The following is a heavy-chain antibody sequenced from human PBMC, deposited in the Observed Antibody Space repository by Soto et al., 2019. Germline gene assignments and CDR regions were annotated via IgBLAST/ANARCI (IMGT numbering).Heavy chain of an antibody. CDR1: GLAFSSYA. D-gene: IGHD6-25*01. V-gene: IGHV3-23*01. CDR3: AKFFVETGGSSGWPWSFHF. CDR2: ISGTDGTT. J-gene: IGHJ4*02. Sequence: GWSLRIYYAGAGLAFSSYAMTCDHQAPGKGLEGVSAISGTDGTTYYADSVKGRFTISRDNSRNTLHLQMNSLRAEDTAIYYCAKFFVETGGSSGWPWSFHFWGQGTLVTVSS.